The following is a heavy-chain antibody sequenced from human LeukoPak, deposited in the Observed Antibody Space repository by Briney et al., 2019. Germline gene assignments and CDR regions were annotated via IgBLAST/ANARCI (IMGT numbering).Heavy chain of an antibody. V-gene: IGHV3-74*01. CDR1: GFTFSSYW. J-gene: IGHJ6*02. CDR2: INSDGSST. Sequence: GGSLRLSCAASGFTFSSYWMHWVRQAPGKGLVWVSRINSDGSSTSYADSVKGRFTISRDNAKNTLYLQMNSLRAEDTAVYYCARDLYSGARYYYYGMDVWGQGTTVTVSS. D-gene: IGHD5-12*01. CDR3: ARDLYSGARYYYYGMDV.